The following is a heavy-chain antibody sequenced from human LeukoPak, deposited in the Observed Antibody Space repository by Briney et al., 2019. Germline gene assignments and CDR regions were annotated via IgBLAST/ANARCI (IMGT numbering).Heavy chain of an antibody. CDR1: RFTFSDYY. Sequence: GGSLRLSCAASRFTFSDYYMVWIRQAPGKGLEWVSYISNSGSSTKYADSVKGRFTISRDNAKNSLSLQMNSVRPEDTAVYYCARADKTSWFDYWGQGTLVTVSS. CDR2: ISNSGSST. CDR3: ARADKTSWFDY. J-gene: IGHJ4*02. V-gene: IGHV3-11*05. D-gene: IGHD2-2*01.